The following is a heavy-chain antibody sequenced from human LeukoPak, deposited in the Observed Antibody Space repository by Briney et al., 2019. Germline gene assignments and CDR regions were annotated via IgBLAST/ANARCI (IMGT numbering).Heavy chain of an antibody. CDR2: IKQDGSEK. CDR1: GFPFSDSW. D-gene: IGHD3-16*01. Sequence: GGSLRLSCAASGFPFSDSWMNWVRQAPGKGPEWVAIIKQDGSEKFYVDSVKGRFTISRDNAKNSLDLQMSSLRAEDTAVYYCVRERLGAIKRRLNCDFDLWGRGTLVTVSS. V-gene: IGHV3-7*01. J-gene: IGHJ2*01. CDR3: VRERLGAIKRRLNCDFDL.